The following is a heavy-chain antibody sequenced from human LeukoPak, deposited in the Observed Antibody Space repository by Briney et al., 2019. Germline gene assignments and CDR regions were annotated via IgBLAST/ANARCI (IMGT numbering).Heavy chain of an antibody. J-gene: IGHJ4*02. CDR2: IYYSGNT. V-gene: IGHV4-31*03. CDR3: ARDLNGLFDN. CDR1: GVTITSGGHY. Sequence: SQTLSLTCTVSGVTITSGGHYWRWLRQHPGKGLEWIGYIYYSGNTYYTPSLKSRLTISLDTSKNQSSLKLSSVTAADTAVYFCARDLNGLFDNWGQGTLVTVSS. D-gene: IGHD2-8*01.